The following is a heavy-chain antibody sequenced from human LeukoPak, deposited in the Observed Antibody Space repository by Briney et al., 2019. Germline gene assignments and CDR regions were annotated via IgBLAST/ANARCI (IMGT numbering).Heavy chain of an antibody. D-gene: IGHD4-17*01. CDR2: ISPDNGVT. CDR3: ARDPSTVTTYDY. CDR1: GYTFTVYH. Sequence: ASVKVSCKTSGYTFTVYHIHWVRQAPGQGLEWMGWISPDNGVTKYEERLQGRVTMTRGTSISTVYMELSGLTSDDTATYYCARDPSTVTTYDYWGQGTLVTVSP. V-gene: IGHV1-2*02. J-gene: IGHJ4*02.